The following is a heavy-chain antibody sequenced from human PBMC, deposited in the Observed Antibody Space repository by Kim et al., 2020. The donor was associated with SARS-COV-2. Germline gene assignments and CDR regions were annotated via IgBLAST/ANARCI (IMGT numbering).Heavy chain of an antibody. J-gene: IGHJ4*02. Sequence: GGSLRLSCAASGFTFSSYTMNWVRQAPGKGLEWVSSISSSSSYIHYADSVQGRFTISRDNAKNSLYLQMNSLRAEDTAVYYCARKRDGYNSFDYWGQGTLVTVSS. V-gene: IGHV3-21*01. CDR2: ISSSSSYI. CDR1: GFTFSSYT. D-gene: IGHD5-12*01. CDR3: ARKRDGYNSFDY.